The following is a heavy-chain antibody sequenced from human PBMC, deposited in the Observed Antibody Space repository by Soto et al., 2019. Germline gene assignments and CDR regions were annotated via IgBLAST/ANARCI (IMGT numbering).Heavy chain of an antibody. Sequence: GESLRISCKGSGYSFTSYWIGWVRQMPGKGLEWMGIIYPGDSDTRYSPSFQGQVTISADKSISTAYLQWSSLKASDTAMYYCARSYYDSSGYTYGMAVWGQETTVTVSS. CDR2: IYPGDSDT. J-gene: IGHJ6*02. CDR1: GYSFTSYW. CDR3: ARSYYDSSGYTYGMAV. D-gene: IGHD3-22*01. V-gene: IGHV5-51*01.